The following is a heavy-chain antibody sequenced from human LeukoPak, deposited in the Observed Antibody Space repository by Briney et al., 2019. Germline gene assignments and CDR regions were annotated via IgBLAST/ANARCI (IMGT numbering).Heavy chain of an antibody. CDR3: AKESPRSPNSFDY. V-gene: IGHV3-7*03. Sequence: GGSLRLSCAASGFTFSSYSMNWVRQAPGKGLEWVANIKQDGSEKYYVDSVKGRFTISRDNSKNTAYLQMNSLRAEDTAVYYCAKESPRSPNSFDYWGLGTLVTVSS. CDR2: IKQDGSEK. CDR1: GFTFSSYS. J-gene: IGHJ4*02.